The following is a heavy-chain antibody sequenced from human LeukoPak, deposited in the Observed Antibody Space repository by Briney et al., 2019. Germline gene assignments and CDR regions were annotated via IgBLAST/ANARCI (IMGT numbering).Heavy chain of an antibody. Sequence: ASVRVSCKASGYTFTSYYMHWVRQAPGQGLEWMGVINPSGGSTSYAQKFQGRVTMTRDTSTTTVYMELSSLSSEATAVSYCASGNSSGKWFDPWGQGTLVTASS. J-gene: IGHJ5*02. CDR1: GYTFTSYY. CDR3: ASGNSSGKWFDP. D-gene: IGHD3-22*01. V-gene: IGHV1-46*01. CDR2: INPSGGST.